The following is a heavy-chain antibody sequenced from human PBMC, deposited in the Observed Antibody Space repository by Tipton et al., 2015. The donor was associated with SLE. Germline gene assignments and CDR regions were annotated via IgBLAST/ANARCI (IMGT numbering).Heavy chain of an antibody. CDR3: AKGHGRRSRVGGTSY. Sequence: QSGPEVKKAGSSVKVSCKASGGTFNHFGISWVRQAPGQGLEWMGGNIPILGLANYAQKFQDRVTMTMDESTREAYMEQGNLGYGDPAVYYCAKGHGRRSRVGGTSYWGQGTLVPVSS. CDR1: GGTFNHFG. J-gene: IGHJ4*02. D-gene: IGHD1-1*01. V-gene: IGHV1-69*05. CDR2: NIPILGLA.